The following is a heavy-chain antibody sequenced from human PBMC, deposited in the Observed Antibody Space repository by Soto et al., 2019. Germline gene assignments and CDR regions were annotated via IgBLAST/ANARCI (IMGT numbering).Heavy chain of an antibody. Sequence: QTLSLTCAISGDSVSSNSAAWNWIRQSPSRGLEWLGRTYYRSEWYNDYAVSVKSRITINPDTSRNQFSLHLNSVTPEDTAVYYCARSIAAAATYNWFDRWGQGTLVTVSS. D-gene: IGHD6-13*01. CDR2: TYYRSEWYN. CDR1: GDSVSSNSAA. J-gene: IGHJ5*02. V-gene: IGHV6-1*01. CDR3: ARSIAAAATYNWFDR.